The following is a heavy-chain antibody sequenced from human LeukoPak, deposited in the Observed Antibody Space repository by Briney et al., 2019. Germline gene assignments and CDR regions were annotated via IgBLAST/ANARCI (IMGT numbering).Heavy chain of an antibody. CDR1: GYTFTGYY. D-gene: IGHD3-22*01. CDR3: ARAYYYESKGYYYYMDV. CDR2: INPNSGGT. J-gene: IGHJ6*03. V-gene: IGHV1-2*06. Sequence: ASVKVSCKASGYTFTGYYMHWVRQALGQGLEWMGRINPNSGGTNYAQKFQGRVTMTRETSISTAYMELSRLRSDDTAVYYCARAYYYESKGYYYYMDVWGKGTTVTVSS.